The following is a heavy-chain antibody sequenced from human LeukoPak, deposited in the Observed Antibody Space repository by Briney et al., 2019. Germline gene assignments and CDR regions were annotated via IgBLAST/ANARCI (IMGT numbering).Heavy chain of an antibody. Sequence: ASVKVPCKASGYTFTSYGISWVRQAPGQGLEWMGWISAYNGNTNYAQKLQGRVTMTTDTSTSTAYMELRSLRSDDTAVYYCARGEYSSSPSYYYYGMDVWGQGTTVTVSS. V-gene: IGHV1-18*01. CDR3: ARGEYSSSPSYYYYGMDV. CDR1: GYTFTSYG. CDR2: ISAYNGNT. D-gene: IGHD6-6*01. J-gene: IGHJ6*02.